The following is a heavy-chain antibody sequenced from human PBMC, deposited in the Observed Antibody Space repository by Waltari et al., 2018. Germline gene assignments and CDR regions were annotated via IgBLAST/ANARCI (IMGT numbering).Heavy chain of an antibody. CDR2: INHRGST. D-gene: IGHD3-16*01. J-gene: IGHJ6*04. CDR1: GGSFSGYY. V-gene: IGHV4-34*01. CDR3: ARGRIMTTPSPAEKPDRGARNV. Sequence: QVQLQQWGAGLLKPSETLSLTCAVYGGSFSGYYWSWIRQPPGKGLEWIGEINHRGSTNSNPSLKSRVTISVDTSKNQFSLKLSSVTAADTAGYYGARGRIMTTPSPAEKPDRGARNVWGKGTTVTVSS.